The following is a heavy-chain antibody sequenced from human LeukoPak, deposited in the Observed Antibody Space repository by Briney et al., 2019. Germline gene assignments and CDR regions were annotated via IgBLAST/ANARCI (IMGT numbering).Heavy chain of an antibody. D-gene: IGHD1-1*01. V-gene: IGHV3-23*01. Sequence: GGSLRLSCAASGFTFSTYTMTWVRQAPGKGLECVSTIDGRSVDTYYADSVKGRSTISRDNSRNMVYLQMNSLRAEDTAVYYCAKDRAGTPWADWGQGTLVTVSS. CDR2: IDGRSVDT. CDR1: GFTFSTYT. CDR3: AKDRAGTPWAD. J-gene: IGHJ4*02.